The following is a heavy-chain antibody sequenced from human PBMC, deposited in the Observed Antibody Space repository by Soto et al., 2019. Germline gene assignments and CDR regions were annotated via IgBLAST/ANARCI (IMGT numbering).Heavy chain of an antibody. D-gene: IGHD6-13*01. CDR2: ISGSGGGT. CDR3: ANSIAAAGIAMDY. V-gene: IGHV3-23*01. CDR1: GFTFSSYA. Sequence: EVQLLESGGGLVQPGGSLRLSCAASGFTFSSYAMSWVRQAPGKGLEWVSAISGSGGGTYYADSVKGRFTISRDNSKNTRYLQMNSLRAEDTAVYYCANSIAAAGIAMDYWGQGTLVTVSS. J-gene: IGHJ4*02.